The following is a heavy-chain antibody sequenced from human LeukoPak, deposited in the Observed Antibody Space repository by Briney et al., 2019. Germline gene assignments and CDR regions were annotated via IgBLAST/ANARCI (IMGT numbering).Heavy chain of an antibody. Sequence: TSETLSLTCTVSGGSITSSSYYWGWIRQPPGKGLEWIGSIYYSGSTYYNPSLKSRVTMSVDTSKNQFSLKLSSVTATDTAVYYLAKRAVGNTRRFDYWGQGTLVTVSS. CDR1: GGSITSSSYY. V-gene: IGHV4-39*01. CDR3: AKRAVGNTRRFDY. J-gene: IGHJ4*02. CDR2: IYYSGST. D-gene: IGHD1-26*01.